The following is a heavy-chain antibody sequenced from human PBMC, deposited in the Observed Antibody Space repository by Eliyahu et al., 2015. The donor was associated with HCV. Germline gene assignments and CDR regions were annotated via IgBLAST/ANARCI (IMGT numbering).Heavy chain of an antibody. D-gene: IGHD6-25*01. V-gene: IGHV3-15*01. J-gene: IGHJ4*02. Sequence: EVQLVESGGGLVKPGGSLRLSCAASGFTFSTAWMTWVRQAPGKGLEWVGRIQSKTDGGTTDYAAPLNGRFTISRDDSKNMVYLQMNSLKTEDTGVYYCARLSEYWGQGTLVTVSS. CDR2: IQSKTDGGTT. CDR1: GFTFSTAW. CDR3: ARLSEY.